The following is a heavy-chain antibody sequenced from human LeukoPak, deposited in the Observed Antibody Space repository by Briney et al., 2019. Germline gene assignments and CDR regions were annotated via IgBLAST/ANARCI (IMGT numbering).Heavy chain of an antibody. Sequence: PGGSLRLSCAASGFTFSTYGMHWVRQAPGKGLEWVAFIQYDGSNKYYADSVKGRFTISRDNSKSTLYLQMNSLRAEDMALYYCAKSPYDSSGYLDYWGQGTLVTVSS. V-gene: IGHV3-30*02. J-gene: IGHJ4*02. CDR1: GFTFSTYG. CDR3: AKSPYDSSGYLDY. D-gene: IGHD3-22*01. CDR2: IQYDGSNK.